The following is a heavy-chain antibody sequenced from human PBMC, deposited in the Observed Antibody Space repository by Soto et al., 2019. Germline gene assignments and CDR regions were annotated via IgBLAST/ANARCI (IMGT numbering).Heavy chain of an antibody. CDR1: GFAFDDYA. CDR2: ISWNSGSI. CDR3: AKDIEPTTYYFDY. D-gene: IGHD1-1*01. V-gene: IGHV3-9*01. Sequence: EVQLVESGGGLVQPGRSLRLSCAASGFAFDDYAMHWVRQAPGKGLEWVSGISWNSGSIGYADSVKGRFTISRDNAKNSLYLQMNSLRAEDTALYYCAKDIEPTTYYFDYWGQGTLVTVSS. J-gene: IGHJ4*02.